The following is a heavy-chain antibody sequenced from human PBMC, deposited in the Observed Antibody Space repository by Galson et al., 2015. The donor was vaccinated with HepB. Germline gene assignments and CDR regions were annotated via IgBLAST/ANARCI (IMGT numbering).Heavy chain of an antibody. CDR1: GGTFSSYA. J-gene: IGHJ6*02. V-gene: IGHV1-69*10. Sequence: SVKVSCKASGGTFSSYAISWVRQAPGQGLEWMGGIIPIFGIANYAQKFQGRVTITADKSTSTAYMELSSLRSEDTAVYYCARVGCSSTSCYEYYYYGMDVWGQGTTVTVSS. CDR3: ARVGCSSTSCYEYYYYGMDV. D-gene: IGHD2-2*01. CDR2: IIPIFGIA.